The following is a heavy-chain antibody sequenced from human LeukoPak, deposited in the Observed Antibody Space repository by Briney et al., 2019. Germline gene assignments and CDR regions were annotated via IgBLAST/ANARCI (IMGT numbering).Heavy chain of an antibody. CDR1: GFTFSSYS. Sequence: GGSLRLSCAASGFTFSSYSMNWVRQAPGKGLEWVAVIYSGGSTYYADSVKGRFTISRDNSKNALYLQMNSLRAEDTAVYYCASSKVGYSYGYYFDYWGQGTLVTVSS. CDR2: IYSGGST. J-gene: IGHJ4*02. V-gene: IGHV3-66*01. CDR3: ASSKVGYSYGYYFDY. D-gene: IGHD5-18*01.